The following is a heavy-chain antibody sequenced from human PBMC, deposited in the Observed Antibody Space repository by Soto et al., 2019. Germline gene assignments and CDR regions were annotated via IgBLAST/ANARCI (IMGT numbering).Heavy chain of an antibody. CDR2: IGYDGSEK. CDR3: VRDIESCFDI. V-gene: IGHV3-33*01. D-gene: IGHD3-16*02. J-gene: IGHJ3*02. Sequence: QVQLVESGGGVVQPGRSLRLSCAASGLTFSDYGMHRVRQPPGKGLEWVAVIGYDGSEKYYADSVKGRFTISRDNSKNTLYLQMNSLRAEDTAVYYCVRDIESCFDIWGQGTMVTVSS. CDR1: GLTFSDYG.